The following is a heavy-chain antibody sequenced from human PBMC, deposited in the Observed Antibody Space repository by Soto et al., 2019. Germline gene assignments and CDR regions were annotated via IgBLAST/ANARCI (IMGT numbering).Heavy chain of an antibody. CDR2: IGRDGRAK. J-gene: IGHJ4*02. CDR3: ARDSGDRTLDY. Sequence: EVQLVESGGGLVQPGGSLRLSCAASTFTFSNYWMSWVRQAPGKGLEWVANIGRDGRAKYYVDSVKGRFTISRDNAKNSLYLQMSSLRVEDTAVYYCARDSGDRTLDYWGQGTLVTVSS. D-gene: IGHD3-10*01. CDR1: TFTFSNYW. V-gene: IGHV3-7*01.